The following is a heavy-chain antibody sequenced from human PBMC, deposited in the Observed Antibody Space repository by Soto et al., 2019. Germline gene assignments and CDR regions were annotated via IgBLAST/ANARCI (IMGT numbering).Heavy chain of an antibody. CDR3: ATGTYSGSYKSPPDY. J-gene: IGHJ4*02. V-gene: IGHV1-24*01. CDR2: FDPEDGET. Sequence: ASVKVSCKASGYTFTSYGISWVRQAPGQGLEWMGGFDPEDGETIYAQKFQGRVTMTEDTSTDTAYMELSSLRSEDTAVYYCATGTYSGSYKSPPDYWGQGTLVTVSS. D-gene: IGHD1-26*01. CDR1: GYTFTSYG.